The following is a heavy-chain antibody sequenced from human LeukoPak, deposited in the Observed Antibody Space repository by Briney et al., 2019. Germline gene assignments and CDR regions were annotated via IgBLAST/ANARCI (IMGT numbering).Heavy chain of an antibody. V-gene: IGHV4-61*01. Sequence: SETLSLTCTVSGGSVSSGSYYWSWIRQPPGKGLEWIGYIYYSGGTNYNPSLKNRVTISVDTSKNQFSLKLSSVTAADTAVYYCARTKGDFWSGYSSPNWFDPWGQGTLVTVSS. D-gene: IGHD3-3*01. CDR2: IYYSGGT. CDR3: ARTKGDFWSGYSSPNWFDP. J-gene: IGHJ5*02. CDR1: GGSVSSGSYY.